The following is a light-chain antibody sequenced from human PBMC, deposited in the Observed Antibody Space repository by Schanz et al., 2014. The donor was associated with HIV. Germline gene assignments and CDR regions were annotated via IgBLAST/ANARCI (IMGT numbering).Light chain of an antibody. J-gene: IGKJ1*01. Sequence: DIQMTQSPSSLSASVGDRVTITCRASQSINNYLNWHQQKPGKPPKLLIYAASSLQSGVPSRFSGSGSGTDFTLTISRLEPEDFAVYYCQQYGSSPETFGQGTKVEIK. CDR3: QQYGSSPET. V-gene: IGKV1-39*01. CDR2: AAS. CDR1: QSINNY.